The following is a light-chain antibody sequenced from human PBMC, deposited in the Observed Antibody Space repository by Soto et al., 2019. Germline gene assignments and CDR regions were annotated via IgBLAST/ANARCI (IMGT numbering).Light chain of an antibody. Sequence: QAVVTQEPSLTVSPGGTVTLTCASSTGAVTSGNYPSWFQQRPGQAPRTLIYTTNSKHSWTPARFSGSLLGDKAALPLSGVQPEDEADYYCLLYYGGAQLVFGGGTKVTVL. J-gene: IGLJ3*02. CDR1: TGAVTSGNY. CDR2: TTN. CDR3: LLYYGGAQLV. V-gene: IGLV7-43*01.